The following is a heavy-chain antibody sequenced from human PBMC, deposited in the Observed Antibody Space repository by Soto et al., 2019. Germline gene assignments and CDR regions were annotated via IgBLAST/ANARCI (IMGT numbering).Heavy chain of an antibody. CDR2: IKDDGSTT. CDR1: GFTFSQWW. CDR3: ARDYVSGYPNY. V-gene: IGHV3-74*01. Sequence: GGTLRLSCAASGFTFSQWWMHWVRQTPGRGLVWVSHIKDDGSTTNYADSVKGRFTISRDNAKNTLYLHMNSLRSDDTGVYYCARDYVSGYPNYWGQGTLVTVSS. D-gene: IGHD5-12*01. J-gene: IGHJ4*02.